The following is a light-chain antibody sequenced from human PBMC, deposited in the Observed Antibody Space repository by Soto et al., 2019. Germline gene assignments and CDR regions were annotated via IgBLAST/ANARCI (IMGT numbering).Light chain of an antibody. CDR3: QKYYSTPRT. Sequence: DIVMTQSPDSLAVSLGERATINCKSSQSVLYSSNNKNYLAWYQQKPRQPPKLLIYWASTRVIGVPDRCSGSGSGTDFTLTISSLQAEDVAVYYCQKYYSTPRTFGQGTKVEIK. V-gene: IGKV4-1*01. CDR2: WAS. J-gene: IGKJ1*01. CDR1: QSVLYSSNNKNY.